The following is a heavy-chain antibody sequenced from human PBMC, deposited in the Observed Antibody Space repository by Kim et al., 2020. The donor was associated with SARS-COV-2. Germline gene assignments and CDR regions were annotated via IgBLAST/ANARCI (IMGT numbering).Heavy chain of an antibody. CDR2: IIPIFGTA. V-gene: IGHV1-69*13. CDR1: GGTFSSYA. Sequence: SVKVSCKASGGTFSSYAISWVRQAPGQGLEWMGGIIPIFGTANYAQKFQGRVTITADESTSTAYMELSSLRSEDTAVYYCASGSSWEYYFDYWGQGTLVTVSS. D-gene: IGHD6-13*01. CDR3: ASGSSWEYYFDY. J-gene: IGHJ4*02.